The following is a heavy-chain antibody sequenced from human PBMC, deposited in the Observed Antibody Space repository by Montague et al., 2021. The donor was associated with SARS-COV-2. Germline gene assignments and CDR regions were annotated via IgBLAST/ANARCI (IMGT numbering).Heavy chain of an antibody. D-gene: IGHD3-9*01. CDR2: SYSNXEK. Sequence: PALVKPTQTLTLTCKFSGFSLSTPNVGVGWIRQPPGKALEWVAVSYSNXEKRYSPSLRNRLTITKDTAKNQVVLSLTYVDPVDTATYYCAHLIRYYDIFTGIPFDYWGQGSQVTVSS. CDR3: AHLIRYYDIFTGIPFDY. J-gene: IGHJ4*02. V-gene: IGHV2-5*01. CDR1: GFSLSTPNVG.